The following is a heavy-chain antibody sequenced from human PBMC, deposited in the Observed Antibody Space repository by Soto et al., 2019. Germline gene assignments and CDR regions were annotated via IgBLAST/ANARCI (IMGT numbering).Heavy chain of an antibody. D-gene: IGHD6-6*01. Sequence: GESLKISCKGSGYIFTNYWIGWVRQVPGKGLEWMGIIWPGDSDTRYSPSVQGQVTISVDKSISTAYLQWSSLKPSDTAMYYCARHGSIGARQNWFDPWGQGTLVTVSS. J-gene: IGHJ5*02. CDR2: IWPGDSDT. CDR3: ARHGSIGARQNWFDP. V-gene: IGHV5-51*01. CDR1: GYIFTNYW.